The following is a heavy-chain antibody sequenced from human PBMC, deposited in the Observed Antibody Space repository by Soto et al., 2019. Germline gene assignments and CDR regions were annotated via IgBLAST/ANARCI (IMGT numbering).Heavy chain of an antibody. V-gene: IGHV1-69*01. Sequence: QVQLVQSGAEVKKPGSSVKVSCKASGGTFSSYAISWVRQAPGQGLEWMGGIIPIFGTANYAQKLQGRVTITADESTSTAYMELSSLRSEDTAVYYCASGGTIFGVVTLLYYYGMGVWGQGTTVTVSS. CDR2: IIPIFGTA. CDR3: ASGGTIFGVVTLLYYYGMGV. D-gene: IGHD3-3*01. CDR1: GGTFSSYA. J-gene: IGHJ6*02.